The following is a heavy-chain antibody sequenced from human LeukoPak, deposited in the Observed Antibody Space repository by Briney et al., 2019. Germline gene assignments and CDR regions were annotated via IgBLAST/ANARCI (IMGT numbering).Heavy chain of an antibody. CDR3: ARDRGRGYYSGVGD. CDR2: ITHGGTKT. V-gene: IGHV3-30*03. D-gene: IGHD3-3*01. CDR1: GFTFSSFG. Sequence: GGSLRLSCAASGFTFSSFGMHWVRQAPGKGLGRAAVITHGGTKTYFAGSVKGRFTISRDNSRSTLYVQMNSLRAEDRSVYYCARDRGRGYYSGVGDWGRGTLVTVSS. J-gene: IGHJ4*02.